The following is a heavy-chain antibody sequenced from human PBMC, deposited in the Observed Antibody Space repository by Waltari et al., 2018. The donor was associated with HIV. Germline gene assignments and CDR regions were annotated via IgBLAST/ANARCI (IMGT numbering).Heavy chain of an antibody. V-gene: IGHV3-48*03. D-gene: IGHD3-22*01. CDR3: AREGYYDSSAYYYLDY. CDR1: SYE. CDR2: ISSGDSTV. Sequence: SYEMNWVRQAPGKGLEWVSYISSGDSTVYYADSVQGRFTISRDNAKNSLYLQMNSLRAEDTAVYYCAREGYYDSSAYYYLDYWGQGTLVTVSS. J-gene: IGHJ4*02.